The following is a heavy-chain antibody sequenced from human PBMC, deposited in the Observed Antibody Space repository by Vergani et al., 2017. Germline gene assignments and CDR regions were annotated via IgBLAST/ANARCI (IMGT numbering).Heavy chain of an antibody. Sequence: EVQLVQSGAEVKKPGESLKISCKGSGYSFTSYWIGWVRQMPGKGLEWMGIIYPGDSDTTYSPSFQGQVTISADKSISTAYLQWSSLKASDTAIYYCARKLNYEFWSGYTYYYAMDVWGQGTTVTVSS. CDR3: ARKLNYEFWSGYTYYYAMDV. CDR2: IYPGDSDT. J-gene: IGHJ6*02. CDR1: GYSFTSYW. D-gene: IGHD3-3*01. V-gene: IGHV5-51*01.